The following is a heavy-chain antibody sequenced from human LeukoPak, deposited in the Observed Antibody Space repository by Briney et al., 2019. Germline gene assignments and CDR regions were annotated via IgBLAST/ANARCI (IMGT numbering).Heavy chain of an antibody. V-gene: IGHV1-69*13. J-gene: IGHJ4*02. CDR1: GGTFSSYA. CDR3: AREGPLSAGSGWHITFDY. D-gene: IGHD6-19*01. Sequence: SVKVSCKASGGTFSSYAVSWVRQAPGQGLEWMGGIIPIFGTANYAQKFQGRVTITADESTSTAYMELSSLRSEDTAVYYCAREGPLSAGSGWHITFDYWGQGTLVTVSS. CDR2: IIPIFGTA.